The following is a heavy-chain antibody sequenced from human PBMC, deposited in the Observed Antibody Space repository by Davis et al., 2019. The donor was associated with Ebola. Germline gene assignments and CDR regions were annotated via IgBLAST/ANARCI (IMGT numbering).Heavy chain of an antibody. D-gene: IGHD2-15*01. V-gene: IGHV4-61*01. J-gene: IGHJ6*04. CDR1: GGSVSSGSYY. CDR3: ARVCSGGSCYSPYYYYYGMDV. Sequence: SETLSLTCTVSGGSVSSGSYYWSWIRQPPGKGLEWIGYIYYSGSTYYNPSLKSRVTISVDTSKNQFSLKLSSVTAADTAVYYCARVCSGGSCYSPYYYYYGMDVWGKGTTVTVSS. CDR2: IYYSGST.